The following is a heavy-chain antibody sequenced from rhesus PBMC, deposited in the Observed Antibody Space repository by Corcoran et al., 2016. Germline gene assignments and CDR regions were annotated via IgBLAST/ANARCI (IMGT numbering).Heavy chain of an antibody. CDR3: ARDGNDSGYYAYFDY. J-gene: IGHJ4*01. Sequence: EVQLVESGGGLVQPGGSLRLSCTGSGFTFGSYYMYWVRQAPGKGLEWVSAINTGGGSTWYTDSVKGRFTSSKENAKNTLYLPMDSLRAEDTAVYYCARDGNDSGYYAYFDYWGQGVLVTVSS. V-gene: IGHV3-8*01. CDR2: INTGGGST. D-gene: IGHD3-28*01. CDR1: GFTFGSYY.